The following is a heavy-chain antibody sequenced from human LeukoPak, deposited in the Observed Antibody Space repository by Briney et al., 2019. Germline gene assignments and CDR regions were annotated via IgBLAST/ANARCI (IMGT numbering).Heavy chain of an antibody. CDR3: ASLLRSGSYTFDY. D-gene: IGHD1-26*01. Sequence: SETLSLTCTVSGGSIGSSSYYWGWIRQPPGKGLEWIGSIYYSGSTYYNPSLKSRVTISVDTSKNQFSLKLSSVTAADTAVYYCASLLRSGSYTFDYWGQGTLVTVSS. CDR1: GGSIGSSSYY. J-gene: IGHJ4*02. V-gene: IGHV4-39*01. CDR2: IYYSGST.